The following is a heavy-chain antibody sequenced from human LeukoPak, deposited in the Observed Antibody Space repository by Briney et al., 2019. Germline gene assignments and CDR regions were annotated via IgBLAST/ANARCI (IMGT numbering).Heavy chain of an antibody. V-gene: IGHV1-2*02. J-gene: IGHJ6*04. CDR3: ARESLVGIGQQLVNTPAV. D-gene: IGHD6-13*01. CDR1: GYTFTSYY. CDR2: INPNSGGT. Sequence: GASVKVSCKASGYTFTSYYMHWVRQAPGQGLEWMGWINPNSGGTNYAQKFQGRVTMTRDTSISTAYMELSRLRSDDTAVYYCARESLVGIGQQLVNTPAVWGKGTTVTVSS.